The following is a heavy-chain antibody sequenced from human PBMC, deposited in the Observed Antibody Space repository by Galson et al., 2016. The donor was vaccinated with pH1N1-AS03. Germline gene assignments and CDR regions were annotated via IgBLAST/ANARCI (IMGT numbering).Heavy chain of an antibody. CDR2: ISTYNGDT. CDR3: ARMFYDSCSGYDYYGMDV. J-gene: IGHJ6*02. CDR1: GYIFTKYG. Sequence: SVKVSCKASGYIFTKYGISWVRQAPGEGLEWMGWISTYNGDTNYIQKFQGRVTMTTDTSTSTAYMELRSLRSDDTAIYYCARMFYDSCSGYDYYGMDVWGQGTTVTVSS. D-gene: IGHD3-3*01. V-gene: IGHV1-18*01.